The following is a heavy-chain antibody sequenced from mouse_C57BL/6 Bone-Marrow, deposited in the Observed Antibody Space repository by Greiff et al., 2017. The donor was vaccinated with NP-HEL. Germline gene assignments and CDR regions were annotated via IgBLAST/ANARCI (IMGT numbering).Heavy chain of an antibody. V-gene: IGHV5-2*01. CDR1: EYEFPSHD. CDR2: INSDGGST. J-gene: IGHJ1*03. Sequence: EVMLVESGGGLVQPGESLKLSCESNEYEFPSHDMSWVRKTPEKRLELVAAINSDGGSTYYPDTMERRFIISRDNTKKTLYLHMSSLRSEDTALYYCAIYYDYGYFDVWGTGTTVTVSS. CDR3: AIYYDYGYFDV. D-gene: IGHD2-4*01.